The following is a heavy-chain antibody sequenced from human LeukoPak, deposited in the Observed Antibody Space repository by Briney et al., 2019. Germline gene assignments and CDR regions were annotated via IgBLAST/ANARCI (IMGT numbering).Heavy chain of an antibody. CDR3: ARGHLIAAAGTLDY. CDR1: GFTVSSNY. CDR2: IYSGGST. Sequence: GGSLRLSCAASGFTVSSNYMSWVRQAPGKGLEWVSVIYSGGSTYYADSVKGRFTISRGNSKNTLYLQMNSLRAEDTAVYYCARGHLIAAAGTLDYWGQGTLVTVSS. D-gene: IGHD6-13*01. V-gene: IGHV3-53*01. J-gene: IGHJ4*02.